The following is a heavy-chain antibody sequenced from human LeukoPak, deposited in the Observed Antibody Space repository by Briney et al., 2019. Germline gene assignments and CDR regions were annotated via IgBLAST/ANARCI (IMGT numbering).Heavy chain of an antibody. CDR2: IYSGGST. CDR3: ARDPCSRVWYFDGRACGMDV. D-gene: IGHD3-9*01. CDR1: GFTFSSYA. V-gene: IGHV3-53*01. J-gene: IGHJ6*02. Sequence: GGSLRLSCAASGFTFSSYAMSWVRQAPGKGLEWVSVIYSGGSTYYADSVKGRFTISRDNSKNTLYLQMNSLRAEDTAVYYCARDPCSRVWYFDGRACGMDVWGQGTTVTVSS.